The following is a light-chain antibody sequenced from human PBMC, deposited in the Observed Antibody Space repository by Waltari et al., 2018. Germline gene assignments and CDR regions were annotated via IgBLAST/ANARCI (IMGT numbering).Light chain of an antibody. J-gene: IGLJ2*01. CDR1: SSNIGAGYD. CDR2: SNI. V-gene: IGLV1-40*01. Sequence: QSVLTQPPSVSGAPGQRVTISCTGNSSNIGAGYDVQRYQQLPETAPKLLIYSNIHRPSGVPDRFSGSKSGTSASLAITGLQAEDEAHYHCQSYDNSLSGVVFGGGTKLTVL. CDR3: QSYDNSLSGVV.